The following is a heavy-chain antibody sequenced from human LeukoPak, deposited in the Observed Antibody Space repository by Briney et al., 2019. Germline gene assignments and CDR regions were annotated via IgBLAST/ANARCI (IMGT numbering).Heavy chain of an antibody. CDR3: ARGWVVATGGFDM. J-gene: IGHJ3*02. D-gene: IGHD2-8*02. V-gene: IGHV3-53*01. CDR2: IYSGGPT. CDR1: GFTVSLYY. Sequence: GGSLRLSCAASGFTVSLYYMTWVRQAPGKGLEWVSVIYSGGPTYYADSVKGRFTISRDNSKNTVYLQMNSLRGVDTAVYFCARGWVVATGGFDMWGQGTMVTVSS.